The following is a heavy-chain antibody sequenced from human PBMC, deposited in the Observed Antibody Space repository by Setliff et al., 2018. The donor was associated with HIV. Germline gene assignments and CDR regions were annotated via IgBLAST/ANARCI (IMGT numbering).Heavy chain of an antibody. Sequence: SETLSLTCAVYGGSFSGYSWIWIRQPPGRGLEWIGEINHSGSTNYNPSLKSRVTISVDTSKNQFSLKLSSVTAADTAVYYCARAAAGNTGPFDLWGQGSPVTVSS. CDR1: GGSFSGYS. D-gene: IGHD4-17*01. CDR3: ARAAAGNTGPFDL. J-gene: IGHJ4*02. CDR2: INHSGST. V-gene: IGHV4-34*01.